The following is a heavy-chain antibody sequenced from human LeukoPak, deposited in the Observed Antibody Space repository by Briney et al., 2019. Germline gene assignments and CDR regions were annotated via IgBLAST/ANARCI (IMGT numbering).Heavy chain of an antibody. CDR3: AKESGYCSSTNCFADAFDI. J-gene: IGHJ3*02. V-gene: IGHV3-33*06. D-gene: IGHD2-2*01. CDR1: GFTFSHYG. Sequence: PGRSLRLSCAASGFTFSHYGMHWVRQAPGKGLEWVAMIWHDGSNKYYADSVKSRLTITRVNSKNTLYLQMNSLKVEDTAVYYCAKESGYCSSTNCFADAFDIWGQGTMVTVSS. CDR2: IWHDGSNK.